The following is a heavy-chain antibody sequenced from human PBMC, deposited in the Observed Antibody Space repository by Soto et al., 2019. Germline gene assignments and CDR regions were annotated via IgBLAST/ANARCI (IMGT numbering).Heavy chain of an antibody. CDR3: ARDGLYLTGTYWFDP. V-gene: IGHV1-3*01. J-gene: IGHJ5*02. CDR1: GYTLTSYA. D-gene: IGHD1-20*01. Sequence: ASVKVSCKASGYTLTSYAMHWVRQAPGQRLEWMGWINAGNGNTKYSQKFQGRVTITRDTSASTAYMELSSLRSEDTAVYYCARDGLYLTGTYWFDPWGQGTLVTVSS. CDR2: INAGNGNT.